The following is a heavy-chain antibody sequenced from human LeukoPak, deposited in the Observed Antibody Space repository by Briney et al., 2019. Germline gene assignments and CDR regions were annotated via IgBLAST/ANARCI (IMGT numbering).Heavy chain of an antibody. CDR1: GFTFSSYA. J-gene: IGHJ4*02. D-gene: IGHD6-13*01. CDR2: ISSSSSHI. CDR3: ARAGYSSSWRERYKYYFDY. Sequence: PGGSLRLSCAASGFTFSSYAMSWVRQAPGKGLEWVSLISSSSSHIHYADSVRGRFTISRDNAKNSLYLQMKSLRAEDTAVYYCARAGYSSSWRERYKYYFDYWGQGTLVTVSS. V-gene: IGHV3-21*01.